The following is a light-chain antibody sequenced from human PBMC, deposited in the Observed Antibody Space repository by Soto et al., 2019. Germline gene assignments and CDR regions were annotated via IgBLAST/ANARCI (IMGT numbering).Light chain of an antibody. CDR3: QQYNNWPLT. J-gene: IGKJ4*01. CDR2: SAS. CDR1: QSLSSN. V-gene: IGKV3-15*01. Sequence: EIVLTQSPGTLSLSPGERATLSCRASQSLSSNLAWYQHKPGQAPSLLIYSASTRATGIPARFSGSGSGTEFTLTISSLQSEDFAVYYCQQYNNWPLTFGGGTKVDIK.